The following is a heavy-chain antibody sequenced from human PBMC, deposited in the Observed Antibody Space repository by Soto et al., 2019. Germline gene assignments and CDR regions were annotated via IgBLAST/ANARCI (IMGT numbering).Heavy chain of an antibody. Sequence: SETLSLTCAVYGGSFSGYYWTWIRLPPGTGLEWIGEINHSGSTNYNPSLKSRVTISVDTSKNQFSLKLTSVTAADTAVYYSARHFAPPTVTFDYWGQGTLVTVSS. D-gene: IGHD4-17*01. V-gene: IGHV4-34*01. J-gene: IGHJ4*02. CDR3: ARHFAPPTVTFDY. CDR1: GGSFSGYY. CDR2: INHSGST.